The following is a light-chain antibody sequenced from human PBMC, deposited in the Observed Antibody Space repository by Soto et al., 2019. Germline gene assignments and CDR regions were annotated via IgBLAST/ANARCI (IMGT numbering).Light chain of an antibody. CDR3: ETWDTNVVV. CDR1: SGHSTYI. CDR2: LEGSGSY. V-gene: IGLV4-60*02. J-gene: IGLJ2*01. Sequence: QLVLTQSSSASASLGSSVKLTCTLSSGHSTYIIAWHQQQPGKAPRYLMKLEGSGSYNKGSGIPDRFSGSNSGADRYLTISNLQFEDEADYYCETWDTNVVVFGGGTKLTVL.